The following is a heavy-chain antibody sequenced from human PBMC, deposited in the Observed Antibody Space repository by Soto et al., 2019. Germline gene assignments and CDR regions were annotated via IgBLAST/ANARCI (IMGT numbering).Heavy chain of an antibody. V-gene: IGHV1-69*06. CDR2: IIPVFATP. Sequence: VQLEQSGSEVKKSGSSVKVSCKASGYSFSSHAITWVRQAPGQGLEWMGGIIPVFATPSYAQKLQGRVTISADKSTNPSYLELRSMRSEDTAVYYCARGGALSTSWYWGDGLDSWGQGTQVTVSS. CDR1: GYSFSSHA. D-gene: IGHD2-2*01. CDR3: ARGGALSTSWYWGDGLDS. J-gene: IGHJ4*02.